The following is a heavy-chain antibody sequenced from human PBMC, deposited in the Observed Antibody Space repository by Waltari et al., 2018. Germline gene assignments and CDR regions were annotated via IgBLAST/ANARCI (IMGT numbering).Heavy chain of an antibody. Sequence: QVQLQESGPGLVKPSETLSFTCAVSGYSISSGYYGGWIRQPPGKGLEWIGSIYHSGSTYYNPSLKSRVTISVDTSKNQFSLKLSSVTAADTAVYYCARHSSGWYYFDYWGQGTLVTVSS. CDR3: ARHSSGWYYFDY. D-gene: IGHD6-19*01. CDR2: IYHSGST. J-gene: IGHJ4*02. CDR1: GYSISSGYY. V-gene: IGHV4-38-2*01.